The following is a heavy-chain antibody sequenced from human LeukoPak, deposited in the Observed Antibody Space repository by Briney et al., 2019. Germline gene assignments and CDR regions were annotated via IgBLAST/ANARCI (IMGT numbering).Heavy chain of an antibody. CDR3: AREGYYGSGSYYRTGYYFDY. CDR1: GGSISSSSYY. V-gene: IGHV4-39*07. CDR2: IYYSGST. D-gene: IGHD3-10*01. J-gene: IGHJ4*02. Sequence: SETLSLTCTVSGGSISSSSYYWGWIRQPPGKGLEWIGSIYYSGSTNYNPSLKSRVTISVDTSKNQFSPKLSSVTAADTAVYYCAREGYYGSGSYYRTGYYFDYWGQGTLVTVSS.